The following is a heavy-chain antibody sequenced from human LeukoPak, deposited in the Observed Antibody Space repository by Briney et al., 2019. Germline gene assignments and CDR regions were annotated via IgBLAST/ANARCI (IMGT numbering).Heavy chain of an antibody. CDR3: ARGLRWDLTISGTSTFDY. Sequence: SETLSLTCSASGVSIRSSSFYWGWIRQPPGKGLEWIGSIYCSGSTYYRPSLKSRVTMSVDTSKNQFSLRLSSVTAADTAVYYCARGLRWDLTISGTSTFDYWGQGSLVTVSS. CDR2: IYCSGST. J-gene: IGHJ4*02. D-gene: IGHD1-26*01. V-gene: IGHV4-39*01. CDR1: GVSIRSSSFY.